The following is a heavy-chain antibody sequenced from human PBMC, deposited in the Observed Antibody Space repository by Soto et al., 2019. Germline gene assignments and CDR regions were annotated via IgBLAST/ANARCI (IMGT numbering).Heavy chain of an antibody. CDR2: ISGSGRTT. CDR3: AKDRPDSSSWYCFDY. CDR1: GFTFSSYV. Sequence: EVQLLESGGGLVQPGGSLRLSCAASGFTFSSYVLSWVRQAPGKGLEWVSTISGSGRTTYYADSVKGRFTISRDNSKNTLYLQMNSLRAEDTAVYYCAKDRPDSSSWYCFDYWGQGTLVTVSS. V-gene: IGHV3-23*01. D-gene: IGHD6-13*01. J-gene: IGHJ4*02.